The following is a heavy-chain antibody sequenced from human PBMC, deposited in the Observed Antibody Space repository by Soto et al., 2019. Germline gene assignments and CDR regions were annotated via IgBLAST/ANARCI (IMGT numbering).Heavy chain of an antibody. V-gene: IGHV1-69*13. Sequence: GASVKVSCKASGGTFSSYAISWVRQAPGQGLEWMGGIIPIFGTADYAQKFQGRVTITADESTSTAYMELSSLRSEDTAVYYCARREEEFAGMVRGVITDFDYWGQGTLVTVSS. D-gene: IGHD3-10*01. J-gene: IGHJ4*02. CDR3: ARREEEFAGMVRGVITDFDY. CDR2: IIPIFGTA. CDR1: GGTFSSYA.